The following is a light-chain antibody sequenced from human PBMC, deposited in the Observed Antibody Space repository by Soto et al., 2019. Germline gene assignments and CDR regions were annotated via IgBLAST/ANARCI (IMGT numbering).Light chain of an antibody. Sequence: QSVLTQSPSASASLGASVKLTCTLSSGHSNYAIAWHQQQPEKGPRYLMKVNSGGSHIKGDGIPDRFSGSSSGAERYLFISSLQPDDQADYNCQTWGTGSAIVVFGGGTQLTVL. J-gene: IGLJ7*01. CDR1: SGHSNYA. CDR2: VNSGGSH. V-gene: IGLV4-69*01. CDR3: QTWGTGSAIVV.